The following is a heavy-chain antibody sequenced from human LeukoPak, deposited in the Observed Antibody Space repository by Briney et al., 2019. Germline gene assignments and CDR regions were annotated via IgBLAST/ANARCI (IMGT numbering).Heavy chain of an antibody. CDR3: AREGWELPFDY. Sequence: GASVKVSCKASGYTLTSHDINWVRQAAGQGLEWMGWMNPKSGDTGYAQKFQDRVAMTRDTSINTVYMELSRLRSDDTAVYYCAREGWELPFDYWGQGTLVTVSS. V-gene: IGHV1-8*01. D-gene: IGHD1-26*01. CDR2: MNPKSGDT. CDR1: GYTLTSHD. J-gene: IGHJ4*02.